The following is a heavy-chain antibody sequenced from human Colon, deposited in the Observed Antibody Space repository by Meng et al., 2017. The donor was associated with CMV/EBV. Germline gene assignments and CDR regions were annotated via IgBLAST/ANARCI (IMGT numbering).Heavy chain of an antibody. J-gene: IGHJ5*02. D-gene: IGHD6-19*01. V-gene: IGHV3-23*01. CDR1: GFILTDHY. CDR2: ISGSGDST. CDR3: TKDPVTSGWDT. Sequence: GGSLRLSCAGSGFILTDHYIDWVRQAPGKGLEWVSTISGSGDSTYYADSVKGRFTISRDNSKNTLYLQMNSLRTEDAALYYCTKDPVTSGWDTWGQGTLVTVSS.